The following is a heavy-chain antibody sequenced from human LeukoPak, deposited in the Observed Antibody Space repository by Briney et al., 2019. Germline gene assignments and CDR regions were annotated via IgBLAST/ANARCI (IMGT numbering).Heavy chain of an antibody. CDR2: MNRDGSEK. J-gene: IGHJ6*02. Sequence: GGSLRLSCAASGFTFSSYWMSWVRRAPGKGLEWVANMNRDGSEKNYVDSIKGRFTISRDNAANSLYLQMNSLRVEDTAVYYCARDGGIIRFGGQDVWGQGTTVIVS. D-gene: IGHD3-16*01. CDR3: ARDGGIIRFGGQDV. CDR1: GFTFSSYW. V-gene: IGHV3-7*01.